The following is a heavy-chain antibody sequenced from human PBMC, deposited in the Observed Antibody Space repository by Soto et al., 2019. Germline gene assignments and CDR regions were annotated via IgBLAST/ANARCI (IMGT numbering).Heavy chain of an antibody. V-gene: IGHV4-4*02. CDR1: GVSIDSGYW. CDR2: IYHTGTT. J-gene: IGHJ4*02. D-gene: IGHD3-16*01. Sequence: QVQLQESGPGLVKPSGTLSLTCAVSGVSIDSGYWWTWVRQPPGRGLEWIGEIYHTGTTYYNPSLKSRVTLSIDRSKTQFSLKLNSVTAADTAVSYWASWGGLSFPRLYWGQGTRVTVSS. CDR3: ASWGGLSFPRLY.